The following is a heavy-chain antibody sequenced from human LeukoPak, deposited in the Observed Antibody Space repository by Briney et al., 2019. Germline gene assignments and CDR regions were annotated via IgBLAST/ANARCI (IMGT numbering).Heavy chain of an antibody. D-gene: IGHD3-16*01. CDR2: ISAYNGNT. J-gene: IGHJ3*02. V-gene: IGHV1-18*01. CDR3: ARDRLWGEDDAFDI. CDR1: GYTFPSYG. Sequence: ASVKVSCKASGYTFPSYGISWVRQTPGQGLEWMGWISAYNGNTDYAEKIQGRVTMTTDTFTSTAYMELRNLRSDDTAVYYCARDRLWGEDDAFDIWGQGTMVTVSS.